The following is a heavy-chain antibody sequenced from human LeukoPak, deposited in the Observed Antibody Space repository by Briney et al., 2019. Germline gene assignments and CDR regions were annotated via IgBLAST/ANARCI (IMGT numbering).Heavy chain of an antibody. CDR2: IIPILGMA. CDR3: ARRTGSGSLYY. V-gene: IGHV1-69*02. Sequence: ALVKVSCKASGGTFSSYTISWVRQAPGQGLEWMGRIIPILGMANYAQKFQGRVTITADKSTSTAYMELSSLRSEDTAVYYCARRTGSGSLYYWGQGTLVTVSS. J-gene: IGHJ4*02. D-gene: IGHD3-10*01. CDR1: GGTFSSYT.